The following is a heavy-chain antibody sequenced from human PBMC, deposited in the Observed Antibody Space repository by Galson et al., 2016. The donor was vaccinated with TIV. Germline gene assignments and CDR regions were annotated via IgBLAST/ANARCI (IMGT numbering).Heavy chain of an antibody. CDR1: GFTFSSYS. Sequence: SLRLSCAASGFTFSSYSMNWVRQAPGKGLEWVSSITSSSSYLYYADSVKGRFTISRDNAKNSLFLQMTTLGADDTAVYYCARDTEQYNSFTDTFDVWGQGTMATVSS. V-gene: IGHV3-21*06. CDR3: ARDTEQYNSFTDTFDV. D-gene: IGHD6-6*01. CDR2: ITSSSSYL. J-gene: IGHJ3*01.